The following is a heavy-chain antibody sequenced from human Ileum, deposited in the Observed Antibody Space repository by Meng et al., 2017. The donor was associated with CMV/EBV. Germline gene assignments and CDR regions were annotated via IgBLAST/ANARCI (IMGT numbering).Heavy chain of an antibody. D-gene: IGHD6-19*01. CDR3: ATVEVYSSGWTPYRY. Sequence: DVQLVESGGGLVQPGGSFRRSCVVSGFTVSSKYMTWVRQSPEKGLEWLSVIYSDDSAFYGDSVRDRFIISRDNSKNTVYLQMNNLRVEDTAIYYCATVEVYSSGWTPYRYWGQGTLVTVSS. J-gene: IGHJ4*02. CDR1: GFTVSSKY. V-gene: IGHV3-66*01. CDR2: IYSDDSA.